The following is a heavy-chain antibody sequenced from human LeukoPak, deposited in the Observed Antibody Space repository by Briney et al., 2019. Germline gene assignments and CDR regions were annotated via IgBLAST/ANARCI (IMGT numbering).Heavy chain of an antibody. Sequence: ASVKASCKASGYTFTGYYIHGVRQAPGQGLEWMGWINPNSGGTNYAQKFQGRVTMTRDTSISTAYMELSRLRSDDTAVYYCARDPWGSGSYYKDYWGQGTLVTVSS. CDR3: ARDPWGSGSYYKDY. CDR2: INPNSGGT. V-gene: IGHV1-2*02. CDR1: GYTFTGYY. D-gene: IGHD3-10*01. J-gene: IGHJ4*02.